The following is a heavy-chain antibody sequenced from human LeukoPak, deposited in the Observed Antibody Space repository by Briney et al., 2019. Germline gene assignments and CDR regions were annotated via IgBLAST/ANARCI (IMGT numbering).Heavy chain of an antibody. CDR2: ISAYNGNT. V-gene: IGHV1-18*01. CDR1: GGTFSSYA. D-gene: IGHD6-13*01. CDR3: ARYRSSWYLDGDYFDY. J-gene: IGHJ4*02. Sequence: ASVKVSCKASGGTFSSYAISWVRQAPGQGLEWMGWISAYNGNTNYAQKLQGRVIMTTDTSTSTAYMELRSLRSDDTAVYYCARYRSSWYLDGDYFDYWGQGTLVTVSS.